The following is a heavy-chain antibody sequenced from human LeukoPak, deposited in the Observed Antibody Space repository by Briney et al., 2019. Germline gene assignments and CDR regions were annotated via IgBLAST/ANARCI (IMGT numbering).Heavy chain of an antibody. CDR2: IYTSGST. CDR1: GGSISSGSYY. CDR3: ARDLSSGGDY. J-gene: IGHJ4*02. D-gene: IGHD3-10*01. Sequence: PSETLSLTCTVSGGSISSGSYYWTWIRQPPGKGLEWIGRIYTSGSTNYNPSLKSRVTISVDKSKNQFSLKLSSVTAADTAVYYCARDLSSGGDYWGQGTLVTVSS. V-gene: IGHV4-61*02.